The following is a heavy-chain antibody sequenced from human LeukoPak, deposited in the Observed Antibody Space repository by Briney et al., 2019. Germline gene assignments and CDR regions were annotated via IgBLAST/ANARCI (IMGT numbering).Heavy chain of an antibody. CDR2: INHSGST. V-gene: IGHV4-34*01. Sequence: SETLSLTCAVYGVSFSGYYWRWIRQPPGKELEWIGEINHSGSTNYNPSLESGGTISEDTSKNQFPLKLSSVTAADTAVYYCARVIFGWGGGEYSSSSRRYYYMDVWGKGTTVTVSS. D-gene: IGHD6-6*01. J-gene: IGHJ6*03. CDR3: ARVIFGWGGGEYSSSSRRYYYMDV. CDR1: GVSFSGYY.